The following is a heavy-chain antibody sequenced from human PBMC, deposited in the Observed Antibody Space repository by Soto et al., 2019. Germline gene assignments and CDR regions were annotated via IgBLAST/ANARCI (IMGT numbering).Heavy chain of an antibody. Sequence: SETLSLTCTVSGGSISSYYWSWIRQPPGKGLGWIGYIYYSGSTNYNPSLKSRVTISVDTSKNQFSLKLSSVTAADTAVYYCARSSSGWYVYYFDYWGQGTLVTVSS. CDR1: GGSISSYY. CDR3: ARSSSGWYVYYFDY. J-gene: IGHJ4*02. CDR2: IYYSGST. D-gene: IGHD6-19*01. V-gene: IGHV4-59*01.